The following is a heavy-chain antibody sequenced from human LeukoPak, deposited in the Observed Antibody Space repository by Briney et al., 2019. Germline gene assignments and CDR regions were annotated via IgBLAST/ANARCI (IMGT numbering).Heavy chain of an antibody. Sequence: SGGSLRLSCAASGFTFSSYSMNWVRQPPGKGLEWIGYVYATGTTNYNPSLKTRATISIDTSKNQLSLTLTSVTAADTAVYYCARVGSGGAWFDFWGQGTLVSVSS. CDR3: ARVGSGGAWFDF. D-gene: IGHD6-19*01. J-gene: IGHJ4*02. V-gene: IGHV4-59*01. CDR2: VYATGTT. CDR1: GFTFSSYS.